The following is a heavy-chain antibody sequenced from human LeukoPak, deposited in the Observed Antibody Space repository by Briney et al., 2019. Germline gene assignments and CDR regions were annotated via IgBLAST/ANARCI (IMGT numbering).Heavy chain of an antibody. CDR1: GFTFSSYE. J-gene: IGHJ4*02. D-gene: IGHD1-26*01. V-gene: IGHV3-48*03. CDR3: ARDTGIVGATDY. Sequence: GGSLRLSCAASGFTFSSYEMNWVRQAPGQGLEWVSYISSSGSTIYYADSVKGRFTISRDNAKNSLYLQMNSLRAEDTAVYYCARDTGIVGATDYWGQGTLATVSS. CDR2: ISSSGSTI.